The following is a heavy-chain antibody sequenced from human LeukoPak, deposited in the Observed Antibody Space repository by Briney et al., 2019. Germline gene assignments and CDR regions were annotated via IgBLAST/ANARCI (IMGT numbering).Heavy chain of an antibody. CDR2: INHSGST. D-gene: IGHD3-9*01. CDR3: ERSVATGSDDILTGYYRFDP. J-gene: IGHJ5*02. Sequence: SETLSLTCAVYGGSFSGYYWSWIRQPPGKGLEWIGEINHSGSTNYNPSLKSRVTISVDTSKNQFSLKLSSVTAADTAVYYCERSVATGSDDILTGYYRFDPWGQGTLVTVSS. V-gene: IGHV4-34*01. CDR1: GGSFSGYY.